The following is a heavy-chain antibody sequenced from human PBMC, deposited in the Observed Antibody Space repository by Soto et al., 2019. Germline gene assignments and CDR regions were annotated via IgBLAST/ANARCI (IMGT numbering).Heavy chain of an antibody. CDR3: ARDKGYCSDTRCPDFDY. Sequence: SVKVSCKASGGTLSSYTFSWVRQAPGQGLEWMGRVIPNLGVTNYAKKFQGRFTIVVDTSTSTAYMELNSLRYEDTAVYYCARDKGYCSDTRCPDFDYWGQGTLVNVSS. CDR1: GGTLSSYT. CDR2: VIPNLGVT. D-gene: IGHD2-15*01. V-gene: IGHV1-69*04. J-gene: IGHJ4*02.